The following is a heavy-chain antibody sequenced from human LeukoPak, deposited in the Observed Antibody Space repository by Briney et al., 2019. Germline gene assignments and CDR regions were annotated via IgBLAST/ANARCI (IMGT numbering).Heavy chain of an antibody. CDR3: ARDYYGSGSYYRDAFDI. Sequence: PGGSLRLSCAASGFTFTTYSMNWVRQAPGKGLEWVSSISSSSSYIYYANSVKGRFTISRDNAKNSLYLQMNSLRAEDTAVYYCARDYYGSGSYYRDAFDIWGQGTMVTVSS. CDR1: GFTFTTYS. CDR2: ISSSSSYI. D-gene: IGHD3-10*01. V-gene: IGHV3-21*01. J-gene: IGHJ3*02.